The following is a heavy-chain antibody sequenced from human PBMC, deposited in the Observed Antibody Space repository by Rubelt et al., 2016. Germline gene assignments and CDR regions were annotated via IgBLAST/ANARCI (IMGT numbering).Heavy chain of an antibody. CDR3: ARGGATVTTNYFDY. CDR1: GGSFSGYY. CDR2: INHSGST. J-gene: IGHJ4*02. V-gene: IGHV4-34*01. D-gene: IGHD4-17*01. Sequence: QVQLQQWGAGLLKPSETLSLTCAVYGGSFSGYYWSWIRQPPGKGLEWIGEINHSGSTNYNPSLKSRVTISVDTSKNHFSLKLSSVTAADTAVYYCARGGATVTTNYFDYWGQGTLVTVSS.